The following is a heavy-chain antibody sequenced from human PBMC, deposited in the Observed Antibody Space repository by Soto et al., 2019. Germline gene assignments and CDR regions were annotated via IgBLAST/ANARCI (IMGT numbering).Heavy chain of an antibody. D-gene: IGHD3-22*01. J-gene: IGHJ4*02. CDR2: INHSGST. CDR1: GGSFSGYY. V-gene: IGHV4-34*01. Sequence: PSETLSLTCAVYGGSFSGYYWSWIRQPPGKGLEWIGEINHSGSTNYNPSLKSRVTISVDTSKNQFSLKLSSVTAADTAVYYCARSDYYDSSGYSPIAYWGQGTLVTVSS. CDR3: ARSDYYDSSGYSPIAY.